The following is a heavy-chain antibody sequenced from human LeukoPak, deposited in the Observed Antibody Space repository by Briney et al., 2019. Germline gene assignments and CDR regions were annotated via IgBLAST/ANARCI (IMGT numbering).Heavy chain of an antibody. CDR2: INTNTGNP. CDR3: ASAPLRFLEWSFDY. V-gene: IGHV7-4-1*02. CDR1: GYTFTSYV. D-gene: IGHD3-3*01. J-gene: IGHJ4*02. Sequence: ASVKVSCKASGYTFTSYVMNWVRQAPGQGLEWVGWINTNTGNPTYAQGFTGRFVFSLDTSVSTAYLQISSLKAEDTAVYYCASAPLRFLEWSFDYWGQGTLVTVSS.